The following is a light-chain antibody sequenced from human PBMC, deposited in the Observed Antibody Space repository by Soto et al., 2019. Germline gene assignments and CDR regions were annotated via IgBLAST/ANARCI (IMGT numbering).Light chain of an antibody. Sequence: QSVLTQPASVSGSPRQSITIFYTGTSSDSGGYNYVSWYQQHPGKAPKLIINYVTNRPSGVSNRFSGSKSGNTASLTISGLQADDEGDYYCSSYTSTASYVFGTGTKVTV. V-gene: IGLV2-14*03. CDR1: SSDSGGYNY. CDR2: YVT. J-gene: IGLJ1*01. CDR3: SSYTSTASYV.